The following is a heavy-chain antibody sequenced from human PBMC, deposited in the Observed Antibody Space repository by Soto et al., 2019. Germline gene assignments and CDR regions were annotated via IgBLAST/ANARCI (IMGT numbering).Heavy chain of an antibody. CDR3: ARAYITSRRYIDY. D-gene: IGHD3-10*01. CDR2: INPSGGST. CDR1: GYTFTSYY. J-gene: IGHJ4*02. V-gene: IGHV1-46*01. Sequence: ASVKVSCKASGYTFTSYYMHWVRQAPGQGLEWMGIINPSGGSTSYAQKFQGRVTMTRDTSTNTVYMELSSRRSEDTTVYYCARAYITSRRYIDYWGQGTLVTVSS.